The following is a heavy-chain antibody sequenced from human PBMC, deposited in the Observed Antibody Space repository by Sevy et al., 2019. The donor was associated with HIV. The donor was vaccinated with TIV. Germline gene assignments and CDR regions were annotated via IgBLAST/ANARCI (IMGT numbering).Heavy chain of an antibody. V-gene: IGHV4-34*01. CDR1: GGSFSGYY. CDR3: ARGQRGYSYGATAGV. CDR2: INHSGST. J-gene: IGHJ6*02. Sequence: SETLSLTCAVYGGSFSGYYWSWIRQPPGKGLEWIGEINHSGSTNYNPSLKSRVTISVDTSKNQFSLKLSSVTAADTAVYYCARGQRGYSYGATAGVWGQGTTVTVSS. D-gene: IGHD5-18*01.